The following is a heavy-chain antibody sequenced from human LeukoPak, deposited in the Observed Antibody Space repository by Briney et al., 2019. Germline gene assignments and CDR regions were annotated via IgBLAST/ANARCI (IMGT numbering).Heavy chain of an antibody. CDR3: AKSDYYGSGSYYFDY. J-gene: IGHJ4*02. V-gene: IGHV3-23*01. CDR2: IGGGGST. CDR1: GFTFSSYA. Sequence: GGSLRLSCAASGFTFSSYAMSWVRQAPGKGLEWVSAIGGGGSTYYADSVKGRFTISRDNSKNTLYLQMNSLRAEDTAVYYCAKSDYYGSGSYYFDYWGQGTLVTVSS. D-gene: IGHD3-10*01.